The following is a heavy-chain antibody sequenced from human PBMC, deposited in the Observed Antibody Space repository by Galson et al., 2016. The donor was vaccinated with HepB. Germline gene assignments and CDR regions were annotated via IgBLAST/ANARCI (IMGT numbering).Heavy chain of an antibody. J-gene: IGHJ4*02. V-gene: IGHV3-11*01. CDR3: GKKRMWNGLPDF. CDR2: ISGHGITK. Sequence: SLRLSCAASGFTLSDYDTDWIRQAPGKGLEWVSYISGHGITKFYADSVKGRFTISRDNANNSLYLQMDSLRVEDSAVYYCGKKRMWNGLPDFWGRGTLVTVSS. CDR1: GFTLSDYD. D-gene: IGHD1-1*01.